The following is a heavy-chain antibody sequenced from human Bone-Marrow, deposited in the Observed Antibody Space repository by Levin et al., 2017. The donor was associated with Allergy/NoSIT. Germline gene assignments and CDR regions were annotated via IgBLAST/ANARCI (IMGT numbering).Heavy chain of an antibody. CDR2: IYSGGST. CDR1: GFTVSSNY. D-gene: IGHD4-23*01. Sequence: PGGSLRLSCAASGFTVSSNYMNWVRQAPGKGLEWVSVIYSGGSTYYADSVKGRFTISRDNSKNTLYLQMNSLRAEDTAVYYCARDGVHGGDYDDYWGQGTLVTVSS. CDR3: ARDGVHGGDYDDY. V-gene: IGHV3-66*01. J-gene: IGHJ4*02.